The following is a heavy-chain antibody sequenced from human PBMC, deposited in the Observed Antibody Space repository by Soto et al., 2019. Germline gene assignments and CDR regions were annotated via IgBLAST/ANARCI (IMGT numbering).Heavy chain of an antibody. D-gene: IGHD4-17*01. CDR2: IHRASTYI. J-gene: IGHJ4*02. CDR3: ARRAVTTYHFFAY. CDR1: GFTFSSFD. V-gene: IGHV3-21*06. Sequence: GGSLRLSCATSGFTFSSFDMDWVRQAPGKGLEWVSSIHRASTYIYYADSVRGRFTISRDNAKSSLYLQMNSLTVEDTAVYYCARRAVTTYHFFAYWGQGALVTVSS.